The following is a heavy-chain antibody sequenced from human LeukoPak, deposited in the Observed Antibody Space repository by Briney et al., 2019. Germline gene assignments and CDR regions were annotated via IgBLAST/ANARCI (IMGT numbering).Heavy chain of an antibody. CDR3: ATLPGAIVVVTAGAPNDY. CDR2: ISSSSTI. Sequence: GGSLRLSCAASGFTFSSYSMNWVRQAPGQGLEWVSSISSSSTIYYADSVKGRFTISRDNSKNSLYLQMNSLRDEDTAVYYCATLPGAIVVVTAGAPNDYWGQGTLVTVSS. D-gene: IGHD2-21*02. V-gene: IGHV3-48*02. CDR1: GFTFSSYS. J-gene: IGHJ4*02.